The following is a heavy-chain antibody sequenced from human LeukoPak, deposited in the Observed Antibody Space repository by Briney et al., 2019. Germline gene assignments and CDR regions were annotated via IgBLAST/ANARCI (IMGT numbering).Heavy chain of an antibody. J-gene: IGHJ4*02. V-gene: IGHV3-30*04. CDR3: ARVSADCY. CDR1: GFTFSSYP. CDR2: ISYDGSNK. D-gene: IGHD3/OR15-3a*01. Sequence: GGSLRLSCAASGFTFSSYPMHWDRQAPGKGLEWVAVISYDGSNKYYADSVKGRFTISRDNSKNTLYLQMNSLRAEDTAVYYCARVSADCYWGQGTLVTVSS.